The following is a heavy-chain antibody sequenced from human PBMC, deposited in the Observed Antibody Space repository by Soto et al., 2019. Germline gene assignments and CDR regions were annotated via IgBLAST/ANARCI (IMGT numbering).Heavy chain of an antibody. CDR1: GFSFTNTW. J-gene: IGHJ5*02. Sequence: GGSLRLSCAASGFSFTNTWMSWVRQAPGKGLEWVGRLRSKTDGGTTDYAAPVKDRFSISRDDSKNTVYLQMDSLTPEDTAVYYCITKTAPWGQGTLVTVSS. CDR2: LRSKTDGGTT. V-gene: IGHV3-15*07. CDR3: ITKTAP.